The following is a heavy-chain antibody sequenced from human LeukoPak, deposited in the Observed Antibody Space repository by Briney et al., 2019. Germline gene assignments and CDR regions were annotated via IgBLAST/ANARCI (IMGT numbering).Heavy chain of an antibody. D-gene: IGHD3-22*01. CDR2: ISGSGGST. V-gene: IGHV3-23*01. Sequence: GGSLRLSCAASGFTFSSCAMTWVRQAPGKGLEWVSAISGSGGSTYYADSVKGRFTISRDNSKNTLYLQMNSLRAEDTAVYYCAKDPEEYYYDSSVNWGQGTLVTVSS. J-gene: IGHJ4*02. CDR3: AKDPEEYYYDSSVN. CDR1: GFTFSSCA.